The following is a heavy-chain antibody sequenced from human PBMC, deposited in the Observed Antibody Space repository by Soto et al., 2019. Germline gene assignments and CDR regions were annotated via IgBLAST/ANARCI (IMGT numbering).Heavy chain of an antibody. CDR1: GGSFSSGAYH. J-gene: IGHJ5*02. CDR2: ISYRGIT. CDR3: ARMSATGTRWFDP. V-gene: IGHV4-31*03. Sequence: SETLSLTCTVSGGSFSSGAYHWSWVRQHPGQGLEWIASISYRGITYSNPSLKSRLSMSVDTSKNQFSLNLTSVTAADTAVYHCARMSATGTRWFDPWGQGTLVTVS. D-gene: IGHD6-13*01.